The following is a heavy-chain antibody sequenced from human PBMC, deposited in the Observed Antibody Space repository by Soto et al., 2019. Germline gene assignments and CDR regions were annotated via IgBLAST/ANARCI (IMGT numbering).Heavy chain of an antibody. CDR3: ARDPASYYDGINWFDP. CDR1: GFTFSSYG. CDR2: IWYDGSNK. V-gene: IGHV3-33*01. D-gene: IGHD3-22*01. Sequence: GGSLRLSCAASGFTFSSYGMHWVRQAPGKGLEWVAVIWYDGSNKYYADSVKGRFTISRDNSKNTLYLQMNSLRAEDTAVYYCARDPASYYDGINWFDPWGQGTLVTAPQ. J-gene: IGHJ5*02.